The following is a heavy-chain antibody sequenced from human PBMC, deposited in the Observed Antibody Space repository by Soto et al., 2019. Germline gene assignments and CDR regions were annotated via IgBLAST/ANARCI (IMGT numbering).Heavy chain of an antibody. D-gene: IGHD4-17*01. CDR2: VYSSGST. CDR1: GGSISTYY. J-gene: IGHJ4*02. Sequence: SETLSLTCTVSGGSISTYYWTWIRQSPGKGLEWIGYVYSSGSTKYNPSLSSRVTISLDTSKSQVSLKLNSVTAAATAVYYCALRKTRDKAFDYWGEGIQVTVFS. V-gene: IGHV4-59*08. CDR3: ALRKTRDKAFDY.